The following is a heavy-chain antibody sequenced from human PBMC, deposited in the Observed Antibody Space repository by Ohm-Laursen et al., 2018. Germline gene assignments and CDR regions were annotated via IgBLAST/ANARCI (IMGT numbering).Heavy chain of an antibody. D-gene: IGHD3-3*01. J-gene: IGHJ5*01. CDR3: ARGPSNIYDFWSGYYWFDP. CDR1: GGSISSYY. Sequence: SGTLSLTWAVSGGSISSYYWSWIRQPPGKGLEWIGYIYYSGSTNYNPSLKSRVTISVDTSKNLFSLKLSSVTAADTAVYYCARGPSNIYDFWSGYYWFDPWGQGTLVTVSS. V-gene: IGHV4-59*01. CDR2: IYYSGST.